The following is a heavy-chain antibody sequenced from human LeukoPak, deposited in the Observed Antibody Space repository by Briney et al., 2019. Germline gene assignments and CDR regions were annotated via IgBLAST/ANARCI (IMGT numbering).Heavy chain of an antibody. V-gene: IGHV1-69*13. CDR1: GGTFSSYA. CDR3: ARGGSGYYYFGEYYYYGMDV. J-gene: IGHJ6*02. Sequence: ASVKVSCKASGGTFSSYAISWVRQAPGQGLEWMGGIIPIFGTANYAQKLQGRVTITADESTSTAYMEPSSLRSEDTAVYYCARGGSGYYYFGEYYYYGMDVWGQGTTVTVSS. D-gene: IGHD3-22*01. CDR2: IIPIFGTA.